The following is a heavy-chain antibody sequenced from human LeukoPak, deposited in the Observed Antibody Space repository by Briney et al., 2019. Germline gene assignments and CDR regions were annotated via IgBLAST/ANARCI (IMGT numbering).Heavy chain of an antibody. CDR2: INGDGSST. V-gene: IGHV3-74*01. Sequence: GGSLRLSCAASGFTFSSYWMHWVRQAPGKGLVWVSRINGDGSSTNYADSVKGRFTISRDNAKNTLYLQMNSLTAEDTAVYYCARDQPSSGWSFDYWAREPWSPSPQ. J-gene: IGHJ4*02. CDR1: GFTFSSYW. CDR3: ARDQPSSGWSFDY. D-gene: IGHD6-19*01.